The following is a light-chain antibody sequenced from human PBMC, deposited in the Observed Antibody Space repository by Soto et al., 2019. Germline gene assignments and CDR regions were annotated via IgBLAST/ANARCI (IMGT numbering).Light chain of an antibody. J-gene: IGKJ2*01. CDR2: DAS. Sequence: DIQMTQSPSTLSASVGDRVTITCRASQSISSWLAWYQQKPGKAPKLLIYDASSLESGVPSRFSGSGSGTESTLTISSLQPDDFATYYCQQYNSYSPEYTFGQGTKLEIK. V-gene: IGKV1-5*01. CDR1: QSISSW. CDR3: QQYNSYSPEYT.